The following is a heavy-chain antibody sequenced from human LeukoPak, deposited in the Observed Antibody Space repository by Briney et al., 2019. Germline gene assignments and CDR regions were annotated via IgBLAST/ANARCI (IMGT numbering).Heavy chain of an antibody. CDR3: ARDGGAAAGFDY. CDR2: IYTSGST. D-gene: IGHD6-13*01. CDR1: GGSISSYY. J-gene: IGHJ4*02. Sequence: SETLSLTCTVSGGSISSYYWSWIRPPAGKGLEWIGRIYTSGSTNYNPSLKSRVTISVDKSKNQFSLKLSSVTAADTAVYYCARDGGAAAGFDYWGQGTLVTVSS. V-gene: IGHV4-4*07.